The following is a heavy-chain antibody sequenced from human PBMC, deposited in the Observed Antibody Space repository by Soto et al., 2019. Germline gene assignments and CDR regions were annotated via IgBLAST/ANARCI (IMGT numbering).Heavy chain of an antibody. Sequence: PSETLSLTCAVCGGSISGYYWSWIRQPAGKGLEWIGRIFTSGSTNYNPSLKSRVSLSVDTSKNQFSLKLSSVTAADTAVYYCARGGIQLRFDPWGQGTLVTVSS. J-gene: IGHJ5*02. D-gene: IGHD1-1*01. CDR3: ARGGIQLRFDP. CDR1: GGSISGYY. V-gene: IGHV4-4*07. CDR2: IFTSGST.